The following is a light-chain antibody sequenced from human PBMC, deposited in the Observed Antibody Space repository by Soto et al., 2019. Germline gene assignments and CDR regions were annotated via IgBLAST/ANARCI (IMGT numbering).Light chain of an antibody. Sequence: QSVLTQPASVSRSPGQSITISCTGTSSDVGGYNYVSWYQQYPGKAPKLMIYDVSNRPSGVSNRFSGSKSGNTASLTISGLQAEDEADYYCSSYTTSNTFYVFGTGTKVTVL. CDR2: DVS. CDR3: SSYTTSNTFYV. V-gene: IGLV2-14*03. CDR1: SSDVGGYNY. J-gene: IGLJ1*01.